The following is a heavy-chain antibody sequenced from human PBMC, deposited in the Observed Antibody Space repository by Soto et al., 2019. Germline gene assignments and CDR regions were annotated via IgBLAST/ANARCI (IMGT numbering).Heavy chain of an antibody. Sequence: QVQLVESGGGVVQPGRSLRLSCAASGFTFSSYAMHWVRQAPGKGLEWVAVISYDGSNKYYADSVKGRFTISRDNSKNTLYLQMNSLRAEETAVYYCARNGQQLGIDYWGQGTLVTVSS. CDR2: ISYDGSNK. CDR1: GFTFSSYA. J-gene: IGHJ4*02. CDR3: ARNGQQLGIDY. V-gene: IGHV3-30-3*01. D-gene: IGHD6-13*01.